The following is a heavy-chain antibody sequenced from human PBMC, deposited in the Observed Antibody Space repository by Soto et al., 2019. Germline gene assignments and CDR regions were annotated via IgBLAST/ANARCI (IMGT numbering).Heavy chain of an antibody. CDR3: ARLPHSDFWSGYSYYFDY. CDR2: IDPSDSYT. V-gene: IGHV5-10-1*01. J-gene: IGHJ4*02. CDR1: GYSFTSYW. Sequence: GESLKISCKGSGYSFTSYWISWVRQMPGKGLEWMGRIDPSDSYTNYSPSFQGHVTISADKSISTAYLQWSSLKASDTAMYYCARLPHSDFWSGYSYYFDYWGQGTLVTVYS. D-gene: IGHD3-3*01.